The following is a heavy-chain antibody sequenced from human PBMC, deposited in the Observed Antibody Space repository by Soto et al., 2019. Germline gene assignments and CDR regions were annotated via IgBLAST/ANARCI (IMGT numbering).Heavy chain of an antibody. CDR3: IKATIVVGAVVNPTIYLVMDI. D-gene: IGHD2-21*01. CDR1: GFIFGDYE. CDR2: IGRKSYGGTS. Sequence: GGSLRLSCTGSGFIFGDYEMNWVRQAPGKGLEWVGFIGRKSYGGTSEYATSVQGRFTISRDDSKSIAYLQMHGLKTEDTAIYYCIKATIVVGAVVNPTIYLVMDIWGQGTMVTVSS. J-gene: IGHJ6*02. V-gene: IGHV3-49*04.